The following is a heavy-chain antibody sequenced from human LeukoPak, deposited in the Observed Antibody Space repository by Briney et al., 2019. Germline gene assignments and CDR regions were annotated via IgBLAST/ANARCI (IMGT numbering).Heavy chain of an antibody. V-gene: IGHV3-7*01. D-gene: IGHD1-1*01. CDR2: IKQDGSEK. J-gene: IGHJ4*02. CDR1: GFTFSSYW. CDR3: AREGHNDVSLDY. Sequence: GGSLRLSCAASGFTFSSYWMSWVRQAPGKGLEWVANIKQDGSEKYYVDSVKGRFTISGDNAKNSLYLQMNSLRAEDTAVYHCAREGHNDVSLDYWGQGTLVTVSS.